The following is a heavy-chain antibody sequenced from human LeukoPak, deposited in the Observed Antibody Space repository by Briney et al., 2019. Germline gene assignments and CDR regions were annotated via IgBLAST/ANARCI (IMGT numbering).Heavy chain of an antibody. Sequence: PRGSLRLSCAASGFTFSSYWMSWVRQAPGKGLEWVANIKQDGSEKYYVDSVKSRFTISRDNAKNSLYLQMNSLRAEDTAVYYCARAGRSRYIAVGYMDVWGKGTTVTISS. CDR3: ARAGRSRYIAVGYMDV. CDR1: GFTFSSYW. J-gene: IGHJ6*03. V-gene: IGHV3-7*01. D-gene: IGHD6-19*01. CDR2: IKQDGSEK.